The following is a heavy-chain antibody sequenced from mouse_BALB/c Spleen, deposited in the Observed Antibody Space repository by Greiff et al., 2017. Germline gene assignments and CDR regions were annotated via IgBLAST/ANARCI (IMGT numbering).Heavy chain of an antibody. J-gene: IGHJ4*01. V-gene: IGHV3-8*02. CDR2: ISYSGST. CDR3: ARLEYDYYAMDY. D-gene: IGHD5-2*01. Sequence: EVQLVESGPSLVNPSQTLSLTCSVTGDSITSGYWNWIRKFPGNKLEYMGYISYSGSTYYNPSLKSRISITRDTSKNQYYLQLNSVTTEDTATYYCARLEYDYYAMDYWGQGTSVTVSS. CDR1: GDSITSGY.